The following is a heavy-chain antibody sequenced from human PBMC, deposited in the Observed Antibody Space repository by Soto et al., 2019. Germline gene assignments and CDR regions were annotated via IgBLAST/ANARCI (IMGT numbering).Heavy chain of an antibody. CDR3: ARGLLLVAGTQFDY. D-gene: IGHD6-19*01. V-gene: IGHV4-59*01. CDR1: GGSISSYY. J-gene: IGHJ4*02. Sequence: PSETLSLTCTVSGGSISSYYWSWIRQPPGKGLEWIGYIYYSGSTNYNPSLKSRVTISVDTSKNQFSLKLSSVTAADTAVYYCARGLLLVAGTQFDYWGQGTLVTVSS. CDR2: IYYSGST.